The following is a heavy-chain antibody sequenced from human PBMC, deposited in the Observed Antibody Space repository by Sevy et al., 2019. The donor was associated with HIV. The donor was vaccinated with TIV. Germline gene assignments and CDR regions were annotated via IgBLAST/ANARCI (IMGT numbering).Heavy chain of an antibody. CDR1: GFTFNTYT. D-gene: IGHD3-22*01. CDR2: INTRSAYI. Sequence: GGSLRLSCVASGFTFNTYTMNWVRRAPGKGLEWVSSINTRSAYIYYADSVKGRFTVSRDNGKNTLYLQMKSLRVEDTAVYFCSRGLYYYDMRGHQEPGDYWGQGVLVTVSS. CDR3: SRGLYYYDMRGHQEPGDY. V-gene: IGHV3-21*01. J-gene: IGHJ4*02.